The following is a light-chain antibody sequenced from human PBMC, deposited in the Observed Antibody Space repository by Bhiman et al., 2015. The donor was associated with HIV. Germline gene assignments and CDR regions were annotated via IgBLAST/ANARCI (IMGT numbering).Light chain of an antibody. CDR2: DVS. CDR3: SSYTSDSTRV. CDR1: SSDVGGYNY. Sequence: QSALTQPASVSGSPGQSITISCTGTSSDVGGYNYVSWYLQHPGKAPKLMIYDVSDRPSGVSNRFSGSKSGNTASLTISGLQAEDEADYYCSSYTSDSTRVFGGGTKVTVL. J-gene: IGLJ3*02. V-gene: IGLV2-14*03.